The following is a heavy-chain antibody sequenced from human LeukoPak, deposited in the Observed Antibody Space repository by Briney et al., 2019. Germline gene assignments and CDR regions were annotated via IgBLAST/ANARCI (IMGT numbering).Heavy chain of an antibody. D-gene: IGHD3-22*01. J-gene: IGHJ5*02. Sequence: SETLSLTCTVSGYSISSGYYWGWIRQPPGKGLEWIGYIYYSGSTNYNPSLKSRVTISVDTSKNQFSLKLSSVTAADTAVYYCARNTYYYDSSGYSSFGFDPGGQGTLVTVSS. V-gene: IGHV4-61*01. CDR2: IYYSGST. CDR1: GYSISSGYY. CDR3: ARNTYYYDSSGYSSFGFDP.